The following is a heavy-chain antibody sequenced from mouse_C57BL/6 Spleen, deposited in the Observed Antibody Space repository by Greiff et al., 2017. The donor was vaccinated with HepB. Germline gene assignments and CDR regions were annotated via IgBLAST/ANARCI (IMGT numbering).Heavy chain of an antibody. CDR1: GYTFTSYW. CDR3: ASAPFITTVVAPYYFDY. D-gene: IGHD1-1*01. Sequence: QVQLQQPGAELVKPGASVKMSCKASGYTFTSYWITWVKQRPGQGLEWIGDIYPGSGSTNYNEKFKSKATLTVDTSSSTAYMQLSSLTSEDSAVYYCASAPFITTVVAPYYFDYWGQGTTLTVSS. V-gene: IGHV1-55*01. J-gene: IGHJ2*01. CDR2: IYPGSGST.